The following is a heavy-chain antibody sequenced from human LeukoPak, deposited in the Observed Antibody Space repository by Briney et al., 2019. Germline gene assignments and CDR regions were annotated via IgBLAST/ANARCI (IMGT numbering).Heavy chain of an antibody. J-gene: IGHJ4*02. V-gene: IGHV3-23*01. Sequence: GGSLRLSRAASGFTFSTFAMNWVRQAPGEGLEWVSGISGSGGSTYYADSVKGRFTISRDNSKNRLYLQMNSLRAEDTAVYYCAKDGGNSSGWYGHYFDYWGQGTLVTVSS. CDR3: AKDGGNSSGWYGHYFDY. CDR2: ISGSGGST. CDR1: GFTFSTFA. D-gene: IGHD6-19*01.